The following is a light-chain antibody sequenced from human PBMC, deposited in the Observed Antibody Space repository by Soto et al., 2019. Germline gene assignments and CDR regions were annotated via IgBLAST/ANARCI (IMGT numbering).Light chain of an antibody. V-gene: IGKV1-12*01. CDR3: QQTRSFPLT. Sequence: DIHVTQSPSSVSASVGARVTITCRASQAITSWLAWYQQKPGRAPNILIYSASSLQSGAPSRFTGSGSGTDCTLTITSLQPDDAAVYYCQQTRSFPLTLGGGTKVDIK. CDR1: QAITSW. CDR2: SAS. J-gene: IGKJ4*01.